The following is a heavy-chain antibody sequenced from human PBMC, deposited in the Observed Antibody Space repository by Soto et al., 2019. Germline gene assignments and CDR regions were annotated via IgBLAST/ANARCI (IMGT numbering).Heavy chain of an antibody. CDR1: GYTFSLYE. Sequence: QVQLVQSGTEVQEPGASVNISCKASGYTFSLYEIHWVRQGPGQSLEWMGHIKPGNGETTLSQKFQGRVTITRDTSASTVYMEVSSLTSEDTAVYYCARDHYDLWSGYSFDPWGQGTLLTVSS. CDR2: IKPGNGET. V-gene: IGHV1-3*01. D-gene: IGHD3-3*01. CDR3: ARDHYDLWSGYSFDP. J-gene: IGHJ5*02.